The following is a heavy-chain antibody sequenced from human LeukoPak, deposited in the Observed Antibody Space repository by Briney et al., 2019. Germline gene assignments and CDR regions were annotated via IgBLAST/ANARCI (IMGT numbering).Heavy chain of an antibody. V-gene: IGHV4-34*11. D-gene: IGHD6-19*01. CDR3: AREQWLPDDAFDI. CDR1: GGSFSGYY. Sequence: TSETLSLTCAVYGGSFSGYYWSWIRQPPGKGLEWIACIHYTGSTNYNPSLKSRVTISVDTSKNQFSLKLSSVTAADTAVYFCAREQWLPDDAFDIWGQGTMVTVSS. J-gene: IGHJ3*02. CDR2: IHYTGST.